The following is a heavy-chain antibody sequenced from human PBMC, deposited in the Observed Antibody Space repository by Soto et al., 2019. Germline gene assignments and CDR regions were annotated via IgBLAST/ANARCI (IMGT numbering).Heavy chain of an antibody. D-gene: IGHD2-2*01. CDR1: GFTFSSYW. CDR2: INSDGSST. Sequence: GGSLRLSCAASGFTFSSYWMHWVRQAPGEGLVWVSRINSDGSSTSYADSVKGRFTISRDNAKNTLYLQMNSLRAEDTAVYYCAREHQIYYGMDVCGQGTTVTVS. J-gene: IGHJ6*02. V-gene: IGHV3-74*01. CDR3: AREHQIYYGMDV.